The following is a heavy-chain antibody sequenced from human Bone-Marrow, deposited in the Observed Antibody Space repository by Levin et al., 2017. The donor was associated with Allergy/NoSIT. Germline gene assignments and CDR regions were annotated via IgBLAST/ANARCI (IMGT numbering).Heavy chain of an antibody. Sequence: GESLKISCKASGYTFTGYYMHWVRQAPGQGLEWMGWINPNSGGTNYAQKFQGRVTMTRDTSISTAYMELSRLRSDDTAVYYCAGGSGSYYNWFDPWGQGTLVTVSS. D-gene: IGHD3-10*01. CDR2: INPNSGGT. CDR3: AGGSGSYYNWFDP. J-gene: IGHJ5*02. V-gene: IGHV1-2*02. CDR1: GYTFTGYY.